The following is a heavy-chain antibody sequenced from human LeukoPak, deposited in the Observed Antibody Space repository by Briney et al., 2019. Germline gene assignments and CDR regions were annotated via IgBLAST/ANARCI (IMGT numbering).Heavy chain of an antibody. D-gene: IGHD3-3*02. CDR1: GFTFSSYA. J-gene: IGHJ3*02. CDR2: ISGSGGST. Sequence: GGSLRLSCAASGFTFSSYAMSWVRPAPGKGLEWVSAISGSGGSTYSADSVKGRFTISRDNSKNTLYLQMNSLRAEDTAVYYCARVSLRAPRGAFDIWGQGTMVTVSS. V-gene: IGHV3-23*01. CDR3: ARVSLRAPRGAFDI.